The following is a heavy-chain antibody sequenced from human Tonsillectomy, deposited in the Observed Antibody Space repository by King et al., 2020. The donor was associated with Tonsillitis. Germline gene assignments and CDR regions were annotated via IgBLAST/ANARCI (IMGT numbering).Heavy chain of an antibody. CDR3: AVDQGFDSSGSLDY. CDR2: FDPEDGET. J-gene: IGHJ4*02. CDR1: GYSLTELS. D-gene: IGHD3-22*01. Sequence: QLVQSGAEVKKPGASVKVSCKVSGYSLTELSMHWVRQAPGKGLEWRGGFDPEDGETKDAQKLEGRVTMTEDTSTDTAYMDLCSLRSDDTPVYYCAVDQGFDSSGSLDYWGQGTLVTVSS. V-gene: IGHV1-24*01.